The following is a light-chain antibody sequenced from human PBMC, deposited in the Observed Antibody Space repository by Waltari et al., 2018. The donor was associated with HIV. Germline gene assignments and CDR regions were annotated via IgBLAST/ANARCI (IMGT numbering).Light chain of an antibody. Sequence: DIVMTQSPLSLPVTPGEPASISRRSSQSLLHSNGYNYLDWYLQKPGQSPQLLIYLGSNRASGVPDRFSGSGSGTDFTLKISRVEAEDVGVYYCMQALQTPLFGQGTKLEIK. CDR1: QSLLHSNGYNY. CDR3: MQALQTPL. V-gene: IGKV2-28*01. CDR2: LGS. J-gene: IGKJ2*01.